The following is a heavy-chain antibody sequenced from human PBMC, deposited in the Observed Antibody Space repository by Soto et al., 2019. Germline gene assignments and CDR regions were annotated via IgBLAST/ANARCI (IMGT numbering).Heavy chain of an antibody. J-gene: IGHJ5*02. D-gene: IGHD1-1*01. Sequence: SETLSLTCTVSGGSISNYYWSWIRQHPGKGLEWIGYIYYSGSTYYNPSLKSRVTISVDTSKNQFSLKLNSVTAADTAVYYCAREPGPWGQGTLVTVPS. CDR1: GGSISNYY. CDR3: AREPGP. CDR2: IYYSGST. V-gene: IGHV4-59*06.